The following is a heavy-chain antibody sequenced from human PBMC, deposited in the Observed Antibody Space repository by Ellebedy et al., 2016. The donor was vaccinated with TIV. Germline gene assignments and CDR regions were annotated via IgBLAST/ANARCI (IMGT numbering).Heavy chain of an antibody. V-gene: IGHV4-59*05. CDR1: GASIRSHY. CDR2: IFYSGTT. Sequence: MPSETLSLTCTVSGASIRSHYWNCIRQPPGKRLAWIGSIFYSGTTYYNPSLKSQLAISVATSKNQFSRKLSSVTAADTAVYYCATYTIGRLDYWGQGTLVTVSS. CDR3: ATYTIGRLDY. J-gene: IGHJ4*02. D-gene: IGHD3/OR15-3a*01.